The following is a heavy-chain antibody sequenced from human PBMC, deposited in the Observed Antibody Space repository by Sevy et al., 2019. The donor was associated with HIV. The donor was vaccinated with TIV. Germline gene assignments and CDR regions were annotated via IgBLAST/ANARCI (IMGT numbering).Heavy chain of an antibody. V-gene: IGHV4-34*01. J-gene: IGHJ4*02. Sequence: SETLSLTCAVRGGSIGGYYWSWIRQAPGKRPEWIGEISHSGATNYSPSLASRVTISVDTSNNQLSLRLTSLTAADSGKYFCARGREVATLLGFFDTWGPGTLVTVSS. CDR3: ARGREVATLLGFFDT. CDR2: ISHSGAT. CDR1: GGSIGGYY. D-gene: IGHD3-16*01.